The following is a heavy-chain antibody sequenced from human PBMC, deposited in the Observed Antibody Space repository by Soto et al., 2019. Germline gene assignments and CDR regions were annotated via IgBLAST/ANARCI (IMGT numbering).Heavy chain of an antibody. D-gene: IGHD3-3*01. CDR2: ISGYNGNT. CDR3: ARDIGYGFGWSSSSGMAV. V-gene: IGHV1-18*01. J-gene: IGHJ6*02. CDR1: GYTFSNFG. Sequence: GASVKVSCKASGYTFSNFGLSWVRQAPGQGLEWMGWISGYNGNTNSAEKFQGRVTMTTDTSTSTAYMEVRSLTSDDTAVYYCARDIGYGFGWSSSSGMAVGGQGTSLTAPS.